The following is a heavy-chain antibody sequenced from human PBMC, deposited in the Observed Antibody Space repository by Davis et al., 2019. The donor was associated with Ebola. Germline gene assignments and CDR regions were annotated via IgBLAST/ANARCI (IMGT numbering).Heavy chain of an antibody. J-gene: IGHJ6*02. CDR3: AKGRYGSGKRGMDV. Sequence: GESLKISCAASGFTFSNSWMSWVRQGPGEGLVWVSHINRDGTTTNYADSVKGRFTISRDNAKNTLYLQMNSLRAEDTAVYYCAKGRYGSGKRGMDVWGQGTTVTVSS. V-gene: IGHV3-74*01. CDR1: GFTFSNSW. CDR2: INRDGTTT. D-gene: IGHD3-10*01.